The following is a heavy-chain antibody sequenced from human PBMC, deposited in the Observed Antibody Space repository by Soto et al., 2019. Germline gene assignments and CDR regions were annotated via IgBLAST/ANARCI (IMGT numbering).Heavy chain of an antibody. Sequence: HPGGSLRLSCAASGFTFSSYAMHWVRQAPGKGLEWVAVISYDGSNKYYADSVKGRFTISRDNSKNTLYLQMNSLRAEDTAVYYCARDRGYSYGSGGMDVWGQGTTVTVSS. CDR1: GFTFSSYA. J-gene: IGHJ6*02. V-gene: IGHV3-30-3*01. D-gene: IGHD5-18*01. CDR3: ARDRGYSYGSGGMDV. CDR2: ISYDGSNK.